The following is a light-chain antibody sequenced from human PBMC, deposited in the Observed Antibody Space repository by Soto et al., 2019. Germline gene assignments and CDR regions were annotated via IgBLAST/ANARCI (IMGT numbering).Light chain of an antibody. J-gene: IGKJ5*01. CDR3: QQYESLPLT. CDR2: DAS. V-gene: IGKV1-33*01. Sequence: DIQMTQSPSSVSASVGDRVTITWQASQDINKNLIWYQQKPGKAPKXLIYDASDLETGVPSRFSGSGSGTGFTFTISSLQPEDVATYYCQQYESLPLTFGQGTRLEIK. CDR1: QDINKN.